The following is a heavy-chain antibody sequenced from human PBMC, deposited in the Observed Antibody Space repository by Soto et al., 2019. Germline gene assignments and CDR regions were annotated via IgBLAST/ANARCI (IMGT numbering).Heavy chain of an antibody. CDR1: GYTFTSYY. CDR3: ARDPAAGYCSGGSCAFDI. D-gene: IGHD2-15*01. J-gene: IGHJ3*02. Sequence: GASVKVSCKASGYTFTSYYMHWVRQAPGQGLEWMGIINPSGGSTSYAQKFQGRVTMTRDTSTSTVYMELSSLRSEDTAVYYCARDPAAGYCSGGSCAFDIWGQGTMLTLSS. CDR2: INPSGGST. V-gene: IGHV1-46*01.